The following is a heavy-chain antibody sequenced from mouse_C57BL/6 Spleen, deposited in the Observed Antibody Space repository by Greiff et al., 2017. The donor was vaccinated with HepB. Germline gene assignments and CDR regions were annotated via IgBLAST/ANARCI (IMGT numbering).Heavy chain of an antibody. CDR2: IDPSDSYT. J-gene: IGHJ2*01. CDR3: ARWAYGSPYYFDY. CDR1: GYTFTSYW. D-gene: IGHD1-1*01. V-gene: IGHV1-69*01. Sequence: VQLQQSGAELVMPGASVKLSCKASGYTFTSYWMHWVKQRPGQGLEWIGEIDPSDSYTNYNQKFKGKSTLTVDKSSSTAYMQLSSLTSEDSAVYYCARWAYGSPYYFDYWGQGTTLTVSS.